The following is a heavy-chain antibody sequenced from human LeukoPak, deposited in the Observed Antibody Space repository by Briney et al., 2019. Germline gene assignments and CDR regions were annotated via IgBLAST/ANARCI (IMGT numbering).Heavy chain of an antibody. CDR3: ARLGSSWDFFDF. D-gene: IGHD6-13*01. V-gene: IGHV3-7*01. CDR1: GFTLSGYW. Sequence: GGSLRLSCVASGFTLSGYWISWVRQLPGKGLEWVANIKQDAGEIRYVDSVKGRFTISRDNAKNSVYLQMNSLRAEDTGLYYCARLGSSWDFFDFWGQGTLVTVS. J-gene: IGHJ4*02. CDR2: IKQDAGEI.